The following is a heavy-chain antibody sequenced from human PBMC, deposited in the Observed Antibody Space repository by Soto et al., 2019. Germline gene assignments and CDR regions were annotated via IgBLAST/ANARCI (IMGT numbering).Heavy chain of an antibody. D-gene: IGHD4-4*01. J-gene: IGHJ4*02. CDR3: AKDRREQDYTYYFDY. CDR1: GYTFTGYY. Sequence: GASVKVSCKASGYTFTGYYMHWVRQAPGQGLEWMGWINPNSGGTNYAQKFQGWVTMTRDTSISTAYMELSRLRSDDTAVYYCAKDRREQDYTYYFDYWGQGTLVTVSS. V-gene: IGHV1-2*04. CDR2: INPNSGGT.